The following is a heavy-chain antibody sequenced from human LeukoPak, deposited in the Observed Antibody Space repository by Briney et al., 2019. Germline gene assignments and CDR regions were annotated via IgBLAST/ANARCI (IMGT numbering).Heavy chain of an antibody. V-gene: IGHV4-31*03. CDR3: ARLPTGYPNWFDP. Sequence: SQTLSLTCTVSGGSISSGGYYWSWIRQHPGKGLEWIGYIYHSENTNYNPSLKSRVTISVDTSKNQFFLKLSSVTAADTAVYYCARLPTGYPNWFDPWGQGSLVTVSS. CDR2: IYHSENT. D-gene: IGHD3-9*01. J-gene: IGHJ5*02. CDR1: GGSISSGGYY.